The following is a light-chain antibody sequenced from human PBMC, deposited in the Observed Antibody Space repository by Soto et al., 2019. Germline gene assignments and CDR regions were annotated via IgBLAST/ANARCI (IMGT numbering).Light chain of an antibody. V-gene: IGKV3-20*01. J-gene: IGKJ2*01. CDR1: QTVTNSY. CDR3: QQYGSSPYT. CDR2: GAS. Sequence: EIVLTQSPGALSLSPGERATLSCRASQTVTNSYLAWYQQKPGQAPRLLVYGASSRATGLPDRFSGSGSGTDFPLTVSSLQPEDSAVYYCQQYGSSPYTFGQGTKLEIK.